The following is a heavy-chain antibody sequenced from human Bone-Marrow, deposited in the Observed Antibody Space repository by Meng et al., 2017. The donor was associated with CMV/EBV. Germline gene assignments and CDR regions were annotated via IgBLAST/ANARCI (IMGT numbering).Heavy chain of an antibody. CDR1: GFTFSSYG. V-gene: IGHV3-30*02. CDR3: AKVIELPAVFAFDI. J-gene: IGHJ3*02. Sequence: GGSLRLSCAASGFTFSSYGMYWVRQAPGKGLEWVAFIRYDGSTKYYADSVKGRFTISRDNSKNTLYLQMNSLRAEDTAVYYCAKVIELPAVFAFDIWGQGTMVTVSS. D-gene: IGHD1-26*01. CDR2: IRYDGSTK.